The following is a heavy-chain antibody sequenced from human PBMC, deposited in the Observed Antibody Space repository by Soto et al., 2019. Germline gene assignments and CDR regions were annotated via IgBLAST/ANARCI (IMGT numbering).Heavy chain of an antibody. D-gene: IGHD6-6*01. V-gene: IGHV4-39*01. J-gene: IGHJ5*02. Sequence: SETLSLTCSVSGGSISSHSHYWGWIRQPPGKGLEWIGSVYFSGRNYYKTSLQSRVIMSADMSKNQFSLKLTSVTAADTAVYYCASRPRKTLSIAARHATNYWFDPWGQGTLVTVSS. CDR2: VYFSGRN. CDR1: GGSISSHSHY. CDR3: ASRPRKTLSIAARHATNYWFDP.